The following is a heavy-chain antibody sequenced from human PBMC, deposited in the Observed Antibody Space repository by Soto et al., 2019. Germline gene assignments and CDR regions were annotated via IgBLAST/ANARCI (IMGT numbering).Heavy chain of an antibody. Sequence: EGQLLQSGGGLVQPGESLRLSCAASGFTFSSSGMSWVRQAPGKGLEWVSSISIRGDYRYYADSVKGRFTISRDNSKNPLYLQMSSRTAEDTALYYCANHGGFDFWGQGTMVAVSS. J-gene: IGHJ3*01. V-gene: IGHV3-23*01. D-gene: IGHD4-17*01. CDR3: ANHGGFDF. CDR2: ISIRGDYR. CDR1: GFTFSSSG.